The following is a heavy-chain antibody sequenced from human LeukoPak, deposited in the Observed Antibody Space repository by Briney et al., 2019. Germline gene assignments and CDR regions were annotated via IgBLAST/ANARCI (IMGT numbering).Heavy chain of an antibody. Sequence: GGSLRLSCAASGFTFSSYWMHWVRQAPGKGLVWVSRINSDGSSISYADSVKGRFTISRDNAKNTLYLQMNSLRAEDTAVYYCARDYYGSGSYHAPFDYWGQGTLATVSS. J-gene: IGHJ4*02. CDR1: GFTFSSYW. D-gene: IGHD3-10*01. CDR2: INSDGSSI. CDR3: ARDYYGSGSYHAPFDY. V-gene: IGHV3-74*01.